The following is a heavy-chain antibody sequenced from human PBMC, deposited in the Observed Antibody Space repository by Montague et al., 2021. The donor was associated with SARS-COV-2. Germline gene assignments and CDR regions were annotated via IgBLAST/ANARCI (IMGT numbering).Heavy chain of an antibody. V-gene: IGHV4-34*01. CDR3: ARRVSSVWGVTVSAELDY. D-gene: IGHD3-10*01. Sequence: SETLSLTCAVYGGSFSGYYWSWIRQPPEKGLEWIGEINQSGRTNNNPSLKSRVIISVDTSKNQFSLRLSSVTAADTAVYYCARRVSSVWGVTVSAELDYWGQGTLVIVSS. J-gene: IGHJ4*02. CDR1: GGSFSGYY. CDR2: INQSGRT.